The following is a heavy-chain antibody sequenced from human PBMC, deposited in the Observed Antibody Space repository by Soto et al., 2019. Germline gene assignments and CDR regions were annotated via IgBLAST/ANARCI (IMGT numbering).Heavy chain of an antibody. CDR3: ARRYDFWSGPLDY. D-gene: IGHD3-3*01. J-gene: IGHJ4*02. Sequence: EVQLLESGGGLVQPGGSLRLSCAASGFTFSSYAMSWVRQAPGKGLEWVSAISGSGGSTYYADSVKGRFTISRDNSKNTLYLQMNSLIAEDTAVYYCARRYDFWSGPLDYWGQGTLVTVSS. CDR2: ISGSGGST. V-gene: IGHV3-23*01. CDR1: GFTFSSYA.